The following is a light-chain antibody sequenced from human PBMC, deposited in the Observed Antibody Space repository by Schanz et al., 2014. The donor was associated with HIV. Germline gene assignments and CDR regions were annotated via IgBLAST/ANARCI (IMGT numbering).Light chain of an antibody. CDR2: DSY. CDR1: GGGTASDS. CDR3: HSCDGRSLGV. Sequence: NFMLTQPLSVSESPGKTITISCTRSGGGTASDSVQWYQQRPGSAPTTVIYDSYQRPYGVPSRFSGSFDRSSNSASLTISGLETEDEADYFCHSCDGRSLGVFGGGTKLTVL. J-gene: IGLJ3*02. V-gene: IGLV6-57*04.